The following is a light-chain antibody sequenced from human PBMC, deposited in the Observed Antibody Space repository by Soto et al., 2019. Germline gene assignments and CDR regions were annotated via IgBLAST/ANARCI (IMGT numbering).Light chain of an antibody. V-gene: IGKV3-15*01. J-gene: IGKJ4*01. CDR2: DAS. CDR1: QTISNS. Sequence: EIVMTQSPATLSVSPGEGATLSCRASQTISNSLAWYQQKPGQAPRLLIYDASALPTDIPTRFSGSGYGTEFTLTISSLQSDDFATYFCQQTNINPRPFGGGTKVEVK. CDR3: QQTNINPRP.